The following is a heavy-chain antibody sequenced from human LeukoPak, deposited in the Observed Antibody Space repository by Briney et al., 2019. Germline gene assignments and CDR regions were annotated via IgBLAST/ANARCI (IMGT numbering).Heavy chain of an antibody. D-gene: IGHD6-13*01. V-gene: IGHV3-48*01. Sequence: PGGSLRLPCAASGFTFSSYNINWVRQAPGKGLEWVSYISSSSSTIYYADSVKGRFTISRDNAKNPLYLQMNSLRAEDTAVYYCARDSSSWYGYFQHWGQGTLVTVSS. CDR2: ISSSSSTI. CDR3: ARDSSSWYGYFQH. CDR1: GFTFSSYN. J-gene: IGHJ1*01.